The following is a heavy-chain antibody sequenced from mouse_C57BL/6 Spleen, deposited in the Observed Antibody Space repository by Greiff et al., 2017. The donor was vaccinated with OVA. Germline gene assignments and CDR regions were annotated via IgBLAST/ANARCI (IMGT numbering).Heavy chain of an antibody. Sequence: QVQLKQSGAELVKPGASVKISCKASGYAFSSYWMNWVKQRPGKGLEWIGQIYPGDGDTNYNGKFKGKATLTADKSSSTAYMQLSSLTSEDSAVYFCARREDDGSPDYWGQGTTLTVSS. D-gene: IGHD2-3*01. J-gene: IGHJ2*01. CDR1: GYAFSSYW. CDR3: ARREDDGSPDY. V-gene: IGHV1-80*01. CDR2: IYPGDGDT.